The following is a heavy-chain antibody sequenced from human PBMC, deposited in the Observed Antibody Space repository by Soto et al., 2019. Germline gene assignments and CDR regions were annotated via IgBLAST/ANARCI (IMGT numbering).Heavy chain of an antibody. V-gene: IGHV1-2*02. CDR2: INPNSGGT. J-gene: IGHJ4*02. CDR1: GYTFTGYY. CDR3: AREDSYGYVLYYFDY. D-gene: IGHD5-18*01. Sequence: ASVKVSCKASGYTFTGYYMHWVRQAPGQGLEWMGWINPNSGGTNYAQKFQGRVTMTRDTSISTAYMELSRLRSDDTAVYYCAREDSYGYVLYYFDYWGQGTPVTVPQ.